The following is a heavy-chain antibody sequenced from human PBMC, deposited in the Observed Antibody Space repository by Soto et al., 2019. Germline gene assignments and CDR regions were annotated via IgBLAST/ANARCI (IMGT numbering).Heavy chain of an antibody. V-gene: IGHV5-51*01. CDR2: IFPSDSDT. D-gene: IGHD3-22*01. J-gene: IGHJ5*02. CDR1: YYKFTSSW. Sequence: ESLTIYCKPSYYKFTSSWITWVRQMPGKALEWMGIIFPSDSDTSYSQSFRGQVTISADRSTSTVFLPWASLNASDTAVYFCARKDKSGYFNWFDPWGQGTLAPVPS. CDR3: ARKDKSGYFNWFDP.